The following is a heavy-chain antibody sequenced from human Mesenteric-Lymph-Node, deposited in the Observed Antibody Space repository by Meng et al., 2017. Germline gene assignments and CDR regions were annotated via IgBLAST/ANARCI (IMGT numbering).Heavy chain of an antibody. D-gene: IGHD7-27*01. V-gene: IGHV1-18*01. CDR2: IGADHGNG. CDR3: ARGVDAGVDY. CDR1: RYSFTNSA. Sequence: ASVKVSCKASRYSFTNSAITWVRQAPGQGLEWMGWIGADHGNGDSAQKFQGRVTLTTEPSTRTAYMELTNLRSDDTAVYYCARGVDAGVDYWGQGTRVTVSS. J-gene: IGHJ4*02.